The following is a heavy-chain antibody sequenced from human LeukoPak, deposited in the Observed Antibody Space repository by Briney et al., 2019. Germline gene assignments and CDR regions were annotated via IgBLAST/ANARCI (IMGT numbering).Heavy chain of an antibody. CDR1: GFTFSSYS. Sequence: GGSLRLSCAASGFTFSSYSMNWVRQAPGKGLEWVSSISSSSSYIYYADSVKGRFTISRDNAKNSLYLQMNSLRAEDTAVYYCAKDAIFGTYLYFDYWGQGTLVTVSS. D-gene: IGHD3-3*01. V-gene: IGHV3-21*01. CDR3: AKDAIFGTYLYFDY. J-gene: IGHJ4*02. CDR2: ISSSSSYI.